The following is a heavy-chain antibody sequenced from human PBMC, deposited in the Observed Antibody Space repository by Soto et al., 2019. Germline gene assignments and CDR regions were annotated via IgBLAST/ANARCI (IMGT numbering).Heavy chain of an antibody. D-gene: IGHD6-13*01. CDR2: ISHSSSYI. CDR3: ARSIAAAVGRVRFDP. CDR1: GFMLGSYS. V-gene: IGHV3-21*01. Sequence: RLSCAASGFMLGSYSMNWVRQAPGKGLEWVASISHSSSYIYYADSMKGRFTISRDNAKNSLYLQMNSLRADDTAVYYCARSIAAAVGRVRFDPWGRGNLVTVSS. J-gene: IGHJ5*02.